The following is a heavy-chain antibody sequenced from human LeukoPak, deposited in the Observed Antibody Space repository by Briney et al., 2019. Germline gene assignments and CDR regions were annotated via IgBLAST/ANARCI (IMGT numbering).Heavy chain of an antibody. J-gene: IGHJ4*02. Sequence: ASVKVSCKASGYTFTTYYIHWVRQAPGQGLGWMGVFHPSGGSTTYAQKFQGRVTMTRVASTSTVYMELCTLRSEDTAVYYCARGPGVTIAGDYFDYWGQGTLVTVSS. CDR2: FHPSGGST. D-gene: IGHD6-19*01. CDR3: ARGPGVTIAGDYFDY. CDR1: GYTFTTYY. V-gene: IGHV1-46*01.